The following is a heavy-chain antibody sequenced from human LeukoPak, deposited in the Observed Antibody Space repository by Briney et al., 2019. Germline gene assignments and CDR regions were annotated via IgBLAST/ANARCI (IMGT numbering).Heavy chain of an antibody. CDR1: GFTFSSYS. D-gene: IGHD6-13*01. CDR3: FLGIAAADLHDY. V-gene: IGHV3-23*01. Sequence: GGSLRLSCAASGFTFSSYSMNWVRQAPGKGLEWVSAISGSGGSTYYADSVKGRFTISRDNSKNTLYLQMNSLRAEDTAVYYCFLGIAAADLHDYWGQGTLVTVSS. CDR2: ISGSGGST. J-gene: IGHJ4*02.